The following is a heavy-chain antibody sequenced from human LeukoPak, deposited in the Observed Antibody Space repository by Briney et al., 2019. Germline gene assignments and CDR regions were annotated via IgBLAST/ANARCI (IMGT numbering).Heavy chain of an antibody. CDR2: IKSSGGRT. CDR3: ARERENSCTSTTCYNVDY. Sequence: PGGSLRLSCAASGFTFDDYAMNWVRQAPGKGLEWVSYIKSSGGRTAYADSVKGRFTISRDNAKKSLYLQMDSLRAEDTALYYCARERENSCTSTTCYNVDYWGQGTLVTVSS. V-gene: IGHV3-20*04. J-gene: IGHJ4*02. D-gene: IGHD2-2*01. CDR1: GFTFDDYA.